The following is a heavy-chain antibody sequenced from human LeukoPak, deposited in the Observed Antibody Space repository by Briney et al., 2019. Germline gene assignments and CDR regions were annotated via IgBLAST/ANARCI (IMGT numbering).Heavy chain of an antibody. J-gene: IGHJ4*02. CDR2: IYSCGST. CDR3: ARDRVAAFDY. D-gene: IGHD2-15*01. CDR1: GFTFSSYA. Sequence: GGSLRLSCAASGFTFSSYAMSWVRQAPGKGLEWVSVIYSCGSTYYADSVKGRFTISRDNSKNTLYLQMNSLRAEDTAVYYCARDRVAAFDYWGQGTLVTVSS. V-gene: IGHV3-66*01.